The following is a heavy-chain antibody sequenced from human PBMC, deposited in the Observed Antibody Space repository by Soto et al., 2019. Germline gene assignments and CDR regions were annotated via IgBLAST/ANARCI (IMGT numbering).Heavy chain of an antibody. Sequence: QVQLVQSGAEVKKPGSSVKVSCKASGGTFSSYAISWVRQAPGQGLEWMGGIIRIFGTANYAQKFQGRVTITADESRSTAYMELSSLRSEDTAVYYCASVEAGITIFGVGIRNDACDIWGQGTMVTVSS. D-gene: IGHD3-3*01. V-gene: IGHV1-69*01. J-gene: IGHJ3*02. CDR1: GGTFSSYA. CDR3: ASVEAGITIFGVGIRNDACDI. CDR2: IIRIFGTA.